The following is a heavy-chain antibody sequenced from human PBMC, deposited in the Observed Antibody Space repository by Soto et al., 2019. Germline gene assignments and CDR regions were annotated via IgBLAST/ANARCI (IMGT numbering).Heavy chain of an antibody. J-gene: IGHJ5*02. D-gene: IGHD6-13*01. CDR1: GGSISSSSYY. CDR3: ASHHGHSSSYVDP. CDR2: IYYSGST. Sequence: QLQLQESGPGLVKPSETLSLTCTVSGGSISSSSYYWGWIRQPPGKGLEWIGSIYYSGSTYYNPSPKSPATXSXDXXKNQSSLKLSSVTAADTAVYYCASHHGHSSSYVDPWGQGTLVTVSS. V-gene: IGHV4-39*01.